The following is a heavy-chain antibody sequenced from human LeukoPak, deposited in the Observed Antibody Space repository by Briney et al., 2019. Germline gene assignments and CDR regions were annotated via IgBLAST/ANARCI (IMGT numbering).Heavy chain of an antibody. Sequence: SWIRQPAGKGLEWVGRIKSKTDGGTTDYAAPVKGRFTISRDDSKNTLYLQMNSLKTEDTAVYYCTTELVGYWGQGTLVTVSS. J-gene: IGHJ4*02. CDR2: IKSKTDGGTT. V-gene: IGHV3-15*01. CDR3: TTELVGY. D-gene: IGHD3-3*02.